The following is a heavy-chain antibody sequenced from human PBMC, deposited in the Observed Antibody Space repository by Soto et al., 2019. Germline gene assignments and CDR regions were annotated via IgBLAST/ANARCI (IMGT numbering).Heavy chain of an antibody. Sequence: PGGSLRLSCAASGFTFSSYGMHWVLQAPGKGLEWVAVIWYDGSNKYYADSVKGRFTISRDNTKNSLYMQMNNLRAEDTAVYYYATRPPNERYFGVFDWWGQGTLVTVSS. CDR2: IWYDGSNK. CDR3: ATRPPNERYFGVFDW. D-gene: IGHD3-3*01. V-gene: IGHV3-33*03. CDR1: GFTFSSYG. J-gene: IGHJ4*02.